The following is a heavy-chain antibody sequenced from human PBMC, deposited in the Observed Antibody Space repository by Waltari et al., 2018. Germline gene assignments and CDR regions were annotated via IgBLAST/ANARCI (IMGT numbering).Heavy chain of an antibody. V-gene: IGHV4-59*01. Sequence: QVQLQESGPGLGKPSETLSLTCTVSGGSISRYYWSWIRQPPGKGLEWIGYIYYSGSTNYNPSLKSRVTISVDTSKNQFSLKLSSVTAADTAVYYCARGLSGYDHQGFDYWGQGTLVTVSS. D-gene: IGHD5-12*01. CDR2: IYYSGST. J-gene: IGHJ4*02. CDR3: ARGLSGYDHQGFDY. CDR1: GGSISRYY.